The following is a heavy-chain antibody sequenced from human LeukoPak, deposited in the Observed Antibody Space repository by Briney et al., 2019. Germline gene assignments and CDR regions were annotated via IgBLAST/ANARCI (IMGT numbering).Heavy chain of an antibody. D-gene: IGHD6-13*01. CDR1: GFTFSSYA. V-gene: IGHV3-23*01. J-gene: IGHJ4*02. CDR3: AKGYGELVNYYFDY. CDR2: ISSSGGST. Sequence: GGSLRLSCAASGFTFSSYAMSWVRQAPGKGLEWVSAISSSGGSTYYADSVKGRFTISRDNSKNTLYLQMNSLRAEDTAVYYCAKGYGELVNYYFDYWGQGTLVTVSS.